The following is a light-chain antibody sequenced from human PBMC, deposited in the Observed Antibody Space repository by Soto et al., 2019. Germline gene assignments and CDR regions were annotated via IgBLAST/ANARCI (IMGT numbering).Light chain of an antibody. V-gene: IGKV3-15*01. CDR3: QQSYTTPRT. CDR2: GAS. J-gene: IGKJ1*01. CDR1: KSITTN. Sequence: ILLTQSPATQSVSLGERATLXXRASKSITTNLAWYQQKVGQSPRXLIYGASTRATGIPARFSGSGSETDFTLTITSLQPEDFATYYCQQSYTTPRTFGQGTKVDIK.